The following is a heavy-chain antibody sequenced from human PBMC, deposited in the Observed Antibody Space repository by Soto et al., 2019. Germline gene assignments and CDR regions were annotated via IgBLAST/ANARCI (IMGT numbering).Heavy chain of an antibody. J-gene: IGHJ5*02. D-gene: IGHD3-10*01. CDR3: ARAKRLGKLSWFDP. CDR1: GGSISSYY. Sequence: SETLSLTCTVSGGSISSYYWSWIRQPPGKGLEWIGYIYYSGSTNYNPSLKSRVTISVDTSKNQFSLKLSSVTAADTAVYYCARAKRLGKLSWFDPWGQGTLVTVSS. CDR2: IYYSGST. V-gene: IGHV4-59*01.